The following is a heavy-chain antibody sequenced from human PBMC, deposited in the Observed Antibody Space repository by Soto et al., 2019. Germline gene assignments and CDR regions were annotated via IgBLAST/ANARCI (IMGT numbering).Heavy chain of an antibody. J-gene: IGHJ4*02. CDR2: ISYDGRRT. CDR1: GFNLNSYA. V-gene: IGHV3-30*04. D-gene: IGHD5-18*01. Sequence: QVQLVESGGGVVQPGRSLTLSCAGSGFNLNSYAMHWVRQAPGKGLEWVAVISYDGRRTYYADSVKGRFTISRDTSKNPLSLQMNSLRAEDTAVYYCARVATAMVYDYWGQGTLVTVTS. CDR3: ARVATAMVYDY.